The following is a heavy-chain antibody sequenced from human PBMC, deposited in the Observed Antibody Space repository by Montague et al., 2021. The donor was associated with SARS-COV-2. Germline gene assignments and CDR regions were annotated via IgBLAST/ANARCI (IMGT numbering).Heavy chain of an antibody. CDR3: ARDKPDYDFWPGYGMDV. CDR2: IYYSGST. V-gene: IGHV4-59*01. J-gene: IGHJ6*02. CDR1: GGSISSYY. D-gene: IGHD3-3*01. Sequence: SETLSLTYTVSGGSISSYYWSWIRQPPGKGLEWIGYIYYSGSTNYNPSLKSRVTISVDTSKNQFSLKLSSVTAADTAVYYCARDKPDYDFWPGYGMDVWGQGTTVTVSS.